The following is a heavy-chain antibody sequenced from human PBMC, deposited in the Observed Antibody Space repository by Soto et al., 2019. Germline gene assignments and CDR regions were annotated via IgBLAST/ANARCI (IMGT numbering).Heavy chain of an antibody. CDR1: GGSISRSNW. D-gene: IGHD1-26*01. CDR3: ASRGVGATWVDY. CDR2: IYHSGST. V-gene: IGHV4-4*02. Sequence: SESLSITCAVSGGSISRSNWCRCVSQPPGKGLEWIGEIYHSGSTNYNPSPKSRVTISADKSKNQSSLKLSTVTAADTAVYYCASRGVGATWVDYWGQGTLVTVPQ. J-gene: IGHJ4*02.